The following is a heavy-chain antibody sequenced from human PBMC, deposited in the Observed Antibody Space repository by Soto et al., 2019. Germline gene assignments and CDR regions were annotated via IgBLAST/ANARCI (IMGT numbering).Heavy chain of an antibody. CDR2: IYYGGST. J-gene: IGHJ4*02. V-gene: IGHV4-30-2*01. D-gene: IGHD5-12*01. CDR3: ARHGYGGYGYFDY. CDR1: GGSISSGGYS. Sequence: SETLSLTCAVSGGSISSGGYSWNWIRQPPGKGLEWIGYIYYGGSTNYNPSLKSRVTISLDKSKNQFSLKLSSVTAADTAVYYCARHGYGGYGYFDYWGQGTLVTVSS.